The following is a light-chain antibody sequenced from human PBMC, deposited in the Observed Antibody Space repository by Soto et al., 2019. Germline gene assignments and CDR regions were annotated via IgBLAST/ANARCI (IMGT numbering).Light chain of an antibody. Sequence: SYELTQPPSVSLSPGQTARITCSGDALSRQYVYWYQQKPGQAPVLVIYKDNERPSGIPERFSGSSSGTTVILTISGVQAEDEADYYCQSGDISGPVIFGGGTKLTVL. CDR3: QSGDISGPVI. J-gene: IGLJ2*01. CDR1: ALSRQY. CDR2: KDN. V-gene: IGLV3-25*03.